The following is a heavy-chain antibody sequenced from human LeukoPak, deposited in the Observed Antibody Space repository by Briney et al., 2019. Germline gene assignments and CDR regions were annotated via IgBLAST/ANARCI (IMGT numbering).Heavy chain of an antibody. Sequence: GRSLRLSCTASGFTFSSNGMHWVRQAPGKGLEWVGIIWYDGSNKYYGDSVKGRFTISRDNSKNTLYLQMNSLRVEDTAVYYCARPYYSNYYYYGMDVWGQGTTATVSS. D-gene: IGHD4-11*01. CDR1: GFTFSSNG. J-gene: IGHJ6*02. V-gene: IGHV3-33*01. CDR2: IWYDGSNK. CDR3: ARPYYSNYYYYGMDV.